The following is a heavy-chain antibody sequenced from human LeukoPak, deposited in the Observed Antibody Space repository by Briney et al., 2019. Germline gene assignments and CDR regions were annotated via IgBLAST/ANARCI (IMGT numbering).Heavy chain of an antibody. CDR1: GGSISTYY. CDR3: ARQDLVVGGPYDY. V-gene: IGHV4-59*01. CDR2: IHYTGGT. J-gene: IGHJ4*02. D-gene: IGHD2-2*01. Sequence: PSETLSLTCAVPGGSISTYYWSWIRQPPGKGLEWIGYIHYTGGTDCNPPLKSRVTISVDTSKNQFSLKLSSVTAADTAVYYCARQDLVVGGPYDYWGQGILVTVSS.